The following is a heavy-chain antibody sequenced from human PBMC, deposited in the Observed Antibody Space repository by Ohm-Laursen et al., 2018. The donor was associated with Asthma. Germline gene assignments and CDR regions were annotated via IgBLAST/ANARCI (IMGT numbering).Heavy chain of an antibody. Sequence: SLRLSCAASGFTFSSYGMHWVRQAPGKGLEWVSAISGSGGSGDSTYYAGSVKGRFTISRDNSKNTLYLQMNSLRAEDTAVYYCAKGAYGSYHYGMDVWGQGTTVTVSS. CDR3: AKGAYGSYHYGMDV. CDR2: ISGSGGSGDST. D-gene: IGHD3-10*01. CDR1: GFTFSSYG. J-gene: IGHJ6*02. V-gene: IGHV3-23*01.